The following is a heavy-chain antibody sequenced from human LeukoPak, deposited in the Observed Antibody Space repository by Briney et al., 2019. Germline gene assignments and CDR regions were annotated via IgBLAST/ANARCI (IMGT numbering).Heavy chain of an antibody. CDR3: ATAPTMMGYYFDY. V-gene: IGHV1-46*01. D-gene: IGHD3-22*01. CDR1: GYTFTSYY. Sequence: ASVKVSCKASGYTFTSYYMHWVRQAPGQGLEWMGIINPSDRSTYYAQKFQGRVTMTRDTSTSTVYMDLSSLRSEDTAVYYCATAPTMMGYYFDYWGQGTLVTVSS. J-gene: IGHJ4*02. CDR2: INPSDRST.